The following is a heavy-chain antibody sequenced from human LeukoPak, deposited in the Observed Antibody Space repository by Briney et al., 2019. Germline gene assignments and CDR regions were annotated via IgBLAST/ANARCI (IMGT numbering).Heavy chain of an antibody. CDR2: IYYSGST. Sequence: MSSGTLSLTCTVSGVSISSGDYYWSWIRQPPGKGLEWIGYIYYSGSTNYNPSLKSRVTISVDTSKNQFSLKLSSVTAADTAVYYCARRGSGSYYGTFDYWGQGTLVTVSS. J-gene: IGHJ4*02. CDR3: ARRGSGSYYGTFDY. V-gene: IGHV4-61*08. CDR1: GVSISSGDYY. D-gene: IGHD4-17*01.